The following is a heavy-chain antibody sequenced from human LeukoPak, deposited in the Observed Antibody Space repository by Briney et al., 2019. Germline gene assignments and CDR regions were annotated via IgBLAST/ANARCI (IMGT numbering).Heavy chain of an antibody. CDR2: IRYDGSIK. CDR3: ARDGVEFYNWFDP. J-gene: IGHJ5*02. CDR1: GFTFSSYG. Sequence: GGSLRLSCAASGFTFSSYGMNWVRQAPGKVLEWVAFIRYDGSIKYSADSVKGRFTISRDNSKNTLFLQMNSLRAEDTAVYYCARDGVEFYNWFDPWGQGTLVTVSS. V-gene: IGHV3-30*02. D-gene: IGHD2-21*01.